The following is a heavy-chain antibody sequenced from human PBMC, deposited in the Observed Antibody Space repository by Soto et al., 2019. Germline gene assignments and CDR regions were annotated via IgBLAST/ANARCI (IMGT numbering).Heavy chain of an antibody. Sequence: GGSLRLSCAASGFTFSSYAMNWVRQAPGKGLEWVSGILGTSGRTYYADSVTGRFTISRDNSKNTLDLQMNSLRAEDTAVYYCAKGALDTSGYHLFYFDSWGQGTLVTVSS. CDR2: ILGTSGRT. CDR3: AKGALDTSGYHLFYFDS. V-gene: IGHV3-23*01. J-gene: IGHJ4*02. CDR1: GFTFSSYA. D-gene: IGHD3-22*01.